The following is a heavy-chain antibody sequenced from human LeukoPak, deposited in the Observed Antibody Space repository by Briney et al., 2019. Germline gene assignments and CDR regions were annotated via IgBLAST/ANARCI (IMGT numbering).Heavy chain of an antibody. CDR1: GFTFSSYA. D-gene: IGHD1-26*01. CDR3: ARDGPRSWELQDPYFDY. Sequence: GGSLRLSCAASGFTFSSYAMTWVRQAPGKGLEWVSSISVNGGTTYYADSVKGRFTISRDSSKNTLYLQMNSLRVEDTTVYYCARDGPRSWELQDPYFDYWGQGTLVTVSS. V-gene: IGHV3-23*01. J-gene: IGHJ4*02. CDR2: ISVNGGTT.